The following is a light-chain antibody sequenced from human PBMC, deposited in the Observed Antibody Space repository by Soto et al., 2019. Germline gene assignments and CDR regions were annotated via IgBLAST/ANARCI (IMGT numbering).Light chain of an antibody. Sequence: QSVLTQPPSVSGSPGQRVTISCTGSSSNIGADYDVHWYQQHPGTAPKLLIYGNSNRPSGVPDRFSGSKSGTSASLTITGLQAEDEADYYCHSYASSLSSVFGGGTKLTVL. CDR3: HSYASSLSSV. CDR2: GNS. V-gene: IGLV1-40*01. J-gene: IGLJ2*01. CDR1: SSNIGADYD.